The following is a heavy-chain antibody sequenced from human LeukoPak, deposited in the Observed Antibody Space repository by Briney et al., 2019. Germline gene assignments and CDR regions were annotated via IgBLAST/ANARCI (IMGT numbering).Heavy chain of an antibody. CDR1: GGSISSGSYH. CDR3: ARYVVSRGYSFDY. Sequence: PSEALSLTCTVSGGSISSGSYHWAWSRQPPGKGLEWIGTIHYSGTTYYNPSLKSRVTVSVDTSKNQFSLRLTSVTAADTSVYYCARYVVSRGYSFDYWGQGTLVTVSS. CDR2: IHYSGTT. V-gene: IGHV4-39*01. D-gene: IGHD4-23*01. J-gene: IGHJ4*02.